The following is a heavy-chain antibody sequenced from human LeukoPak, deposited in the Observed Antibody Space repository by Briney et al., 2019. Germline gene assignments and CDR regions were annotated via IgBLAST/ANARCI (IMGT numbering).Heavy chain of an antibody. CDR1: GFTFSSYA. D-gene: IGHD4-17*01. Sequence: GGPLRLSCAASGFTFSSYAMSCLPQAPGKALEWVSAISGSGGSTYYADSVKGRFTISRDNSKNTLYLQMNSLRAEDTAVYYCAKDTSVHGMDVWGQGTTVTVSS. CDR2: ISGSGGST. J-gene: IGHJ6*02. V-gene: IGHV3-23*01. CDR3: AKDTSVHGMDV.